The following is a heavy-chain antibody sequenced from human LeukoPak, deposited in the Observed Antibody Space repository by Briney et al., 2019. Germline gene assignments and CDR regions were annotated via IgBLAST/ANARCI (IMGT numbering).Heavy chain of an antibody. CDR2: ISGSGGST. Sequence: PGGSLRLSCAASGFTSSSYGMHWVRQAPGKGLEWVSAISGSGGSTYYADSVKGRFTISRDNSKNTLYLQMNSLRAEDTAVYYCAKDGIGVDTAMVRPYYFDYWGQGTLVTVSS. J-gene: IGHJ4*02. CDR3: AKDGIGVDTAMVRPYYFDY. V-gene: IGHV3-23*01. CDR1: GFTSSSYG. D-gene: IGHD5-18*01.